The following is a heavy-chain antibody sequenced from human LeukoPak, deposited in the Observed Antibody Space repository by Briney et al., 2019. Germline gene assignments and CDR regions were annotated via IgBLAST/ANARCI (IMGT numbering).Heavy chain of an antibody. V-gene: IGHV4-4*07. Sequence: PLETLSLTCTVSGGSISSYYWSWIRQPAGSGLEWIGRIYTSGSTKYNPSLKSRVTISVDKSKNQFSLKLSSVTAADTAVYYCARDYSDAFDIWGQGTMVTVSS. J-gene: IGHJ3*02. CDR3: ARDYSDAFDI. D-gene: IGHD2-15*01. CDR2: IYTSGST. CDR1: GGSISSYY.